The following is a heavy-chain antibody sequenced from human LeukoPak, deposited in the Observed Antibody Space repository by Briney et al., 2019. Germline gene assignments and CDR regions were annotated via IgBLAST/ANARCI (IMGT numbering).Heavy chain of an antibody. CDR1: GYTFTSNY. CDR2: IYPRDGST. V-gene: IGHV1-46*01. Sequence: APVKASCKASGYTFTSNYIHWVRQAPGQGLEWMGMIYPRDGSTSCAQKFQGRVTVTRDTSTSTVHMELSGLRSEDTAVYYCARDQEGFDYWGQGTLVTVSS. J-gene: IGHJ4*02. CDR3: ARDQEGFDY.